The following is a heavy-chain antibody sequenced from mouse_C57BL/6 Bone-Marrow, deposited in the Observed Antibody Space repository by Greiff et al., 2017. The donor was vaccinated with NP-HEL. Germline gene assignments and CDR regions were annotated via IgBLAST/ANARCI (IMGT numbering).Heavy chain of an antibody. V-gene: IGHV14-1*01. CDR2: IDPEDGDT. Sequence: EVQLQQSGAELVRPGASVKLSCTASGFNIKDYYMHWVKQRPEQGLEWIGRIDPEDGDTEYAPKFQGKATMTADTSSNTAYLQLSSLTSEDTAVYYCTPPLYSNYRLAWFAYWGQGTLVTVSA. J-gene: IGHJ3*01. D-gene: IGHD2-12*01. CDR3: TPPLYSNYRLAWFAY. CDR1: GFNIKDYY.